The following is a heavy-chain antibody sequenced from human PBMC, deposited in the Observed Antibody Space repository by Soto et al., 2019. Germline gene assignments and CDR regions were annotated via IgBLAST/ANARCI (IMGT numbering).Heavy chain of an antibody. V-gene: IGHV3-21*01. CDR3: ASDLTAKVTTYQWEDSYYYDMDV. J-gene: IGHJ6*04. CDR1: GFTFSSYS. CDR2: ISSSSSYI. D-gene: IGHD4-17*01. Sequence: GVYLRLSCTASGFTFSSYSMNWVRQAPGKGLEWVSSISSSSSYIYYADSVKGRFTVSRDNAKNSLYLQMNSLRAEDTAVYYCASDLTAKVTTYQWEDSYYYDMDVLGKGRTVNV.